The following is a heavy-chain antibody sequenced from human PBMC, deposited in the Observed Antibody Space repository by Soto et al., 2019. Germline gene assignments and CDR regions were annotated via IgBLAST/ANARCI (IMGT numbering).Heavy chain of an antibody. V-gene: IGHV1-69*13. CDR2: IIPIFGTA. Sequence: SVKVSCKASGGSFKNYAITWVRQAPGQGLEWMGGIIPIFGTANYAQKFQGRVTITADESTSTAYMELSSLRSEDTAVYYCARVVGSEMATISWLGYWGQGTLVTVSS. CDR1: GGSFKNYA. D-gene: IGHD5-12*01. J-gene: IGHJ4*02. CDR3: ARVVGSEMATISWLGY.